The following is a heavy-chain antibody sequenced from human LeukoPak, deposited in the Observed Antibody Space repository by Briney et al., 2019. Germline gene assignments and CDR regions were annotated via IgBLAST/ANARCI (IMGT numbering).Heavy chain of an antibody. CDR1: GFTFSTYT. Sequence: GGSLRLSCAASGFTFSTYTMNWVRQAPGKGLEWVSSITSSSSYIYYVDSVKGRFTISRDNAKNSLYLQTNSLRAEDTAVYYCARDPIYGDPYYFDYWGQGTLVTVSS. CDR3: ARDPIYGDPYYFDY. D-gene: IGHD4-17*01. V-gene: IGHV3-21*01. CDR2: ITSSSSYI. J-gene: IGHJ4*02.